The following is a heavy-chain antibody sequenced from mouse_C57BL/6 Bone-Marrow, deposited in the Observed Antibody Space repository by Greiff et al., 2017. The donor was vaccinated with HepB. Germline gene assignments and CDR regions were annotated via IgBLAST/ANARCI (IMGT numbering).Heavy chain of an antibody. CDR2: ISYDGSN. D-gene: IGHD1-1*01. Sequence: ESGPGLVKPSQSLSLTCSVTGYSITSGYYWNWIRQFPGNKLEWMGYISYDGSNNYNPSLKNRISITRDTSKNQFFLKLNSVTTEDTATYYCARDKTTEDYFDYWGQGTTLTVSS. CDR3: ARDKTTEDYFDY. V-gene: IGHV3-6*01. CDR1: GYSITSGYY. J-gene: IGHJ2*01.